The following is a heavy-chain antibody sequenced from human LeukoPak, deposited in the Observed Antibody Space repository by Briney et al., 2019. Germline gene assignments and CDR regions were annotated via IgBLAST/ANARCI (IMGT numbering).Heavy chain of an antibody. CDR2: ISAYNGNT. J-gene: IGHJ4*02. CDR3: ATVGGVGSSGWYLLDY. CDR1: GYTFTSYG. V-gene: IGHV1-18*01. D-gene: IGHD6-19*01. Sequence: ASVKVSCKASGYTFTSYGISWVRQAPGQGLEWMGWISAYNGNTNYARKLQGRVTMTTDTSTSTAYMELRSLRSDDTAVYYCATVGGVGSSGWYLLDYWGQGTLVTVSS.